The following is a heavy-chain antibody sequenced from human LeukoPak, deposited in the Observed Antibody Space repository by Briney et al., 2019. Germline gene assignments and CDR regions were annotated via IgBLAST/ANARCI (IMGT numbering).Heavy chain of an antibody. D-gene: IGHD2-21*02. Sequence: SETLSLTCTVSGGSISSSSYYWGWIRQPPGKGLEWIGSIYYSGSTYYNPSLKSRFTISVDTSKNQFYLKLSSVTAADTAVYYCARHDSVVTAMVDYWGQGTLVTVSS. CDR1: GGSISSSSYY. J-gene: IGHJ4*02. CDR3: ARHDSVVTAMVDY. V-gene: IGHV4-39*01. CDR2: IYYSGST.